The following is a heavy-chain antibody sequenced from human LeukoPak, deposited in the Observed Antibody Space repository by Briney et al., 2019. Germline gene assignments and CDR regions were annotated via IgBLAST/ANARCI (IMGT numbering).Heavy chain of an antibody. CDR3: AREGVYDSSGFDC. CDR1: GFTVDSNY. V-gene: IGHV3-66*03. Sequence: PGGSLRLSCAASGFTVDSNYMSWVRQAPGKGLEWVSVTYSSGNTYYRDSVKGRFTISRDRSKNTLYLQMNSLNSEDTAVYYYAREGVYDSSGFDCWGQGTLVTVSS. J-gene: IGHJ4*02. D-gene: IGHD3-22*01. CDR2: TYSSGNT.